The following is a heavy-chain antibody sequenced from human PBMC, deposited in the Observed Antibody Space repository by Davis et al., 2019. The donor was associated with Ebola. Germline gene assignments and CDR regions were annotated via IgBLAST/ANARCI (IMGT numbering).Heavy chain of an antibody. Sequence: SVKVSCKASGYTFTSYYMHWVRQAPGQGLEWMGGIIPIFGTANYAQKFQGRVTITADKSTSTAYMELSSLRSEDTAVYYCARLAGRYCSGGSCHHYYYGMDVWGQGTTVTVSS. J-gene: IGHJ6*02. D-gene: IGHD2-15*01. CDR1: GYTFTSYY. CDR3: ARLAGRYCSGGSCHHYYYGMDV. V-gene: IGHV1-69*06. CDR2: IIPIFGTA.